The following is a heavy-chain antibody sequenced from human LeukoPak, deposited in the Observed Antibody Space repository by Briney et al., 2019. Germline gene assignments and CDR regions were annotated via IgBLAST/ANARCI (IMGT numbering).Heavy chain of an antibody. CDR2: IKQDGSEK. V-gene: IGHV3-7*01. Sequence: GGSLRLSCAASGFTFSTYWMSWVRQAPGKGLEWVANIKQDGSEKYYVDSVKGRFTISRDNAKNSLYLQMNSLRAEDTAVYYCARARMQIVVVAAADCWGQGTLVTVSS. CDR1: GFTFSTYW. CDR3: ARARMQIVVVAAADC. J-gene: IGHJ4*02. D-gene: IGHD2-15*01.